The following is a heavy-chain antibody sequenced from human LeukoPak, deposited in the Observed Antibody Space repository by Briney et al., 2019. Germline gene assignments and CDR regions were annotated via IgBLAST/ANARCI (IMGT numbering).Heavy chain of an antibody. D-gene: IGHD3-10*01. CDR2: IYYSGST. CDR1: GGSISSGGYY. CDR3: ARSEHYYGSGSQFDP. V-gene: IGHV4-31*03. J-gene: IGHJ5*02. Sequence: PSQTLSLTCTVSGGSISSGGYYWSWIRQHTGKGLEWIGYIYYSGSTDYNPSLKSRVTISVDTSKNQFSLKLSSVTAADTAVYYCARSEHYYGSGSQFDPWGQGTLVTVST.